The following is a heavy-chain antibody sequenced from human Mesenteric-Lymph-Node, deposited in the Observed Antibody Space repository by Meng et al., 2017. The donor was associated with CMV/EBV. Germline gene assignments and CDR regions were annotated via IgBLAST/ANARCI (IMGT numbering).Heavy chain of an antibody. CDR1: GFTFSGFW. CDR2: INGDGSST. J-gene: IGHJ4*02. D-gene: IGHD3-16*01. V-gene: IGHV3-74*01. Sequence: LSCADSGFTFSGFWMHWVRQAPGKGLVWVSRINGDGSSTIYADSVKGRFTISRDNAKNTLYLQMNSLRAEDTAVYYCARGWVYYFDYWGQGDLVTVSS. CDR3: ARGWVYYFDY.